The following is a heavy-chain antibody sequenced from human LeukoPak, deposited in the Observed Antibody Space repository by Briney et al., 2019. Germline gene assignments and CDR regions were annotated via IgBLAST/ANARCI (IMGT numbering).Heavy chain of an antibody. CDR3: ARELAETTLGAFDI. Sequence: SETLSLTCTVSGGSISSYYWSWIRQPPGKGLEWIGYIYYSGSTNYNPSLKSRVTISVDTSKNQFSLKLSSVTAADTAVYYCARELAETTLGAFDIWGQGTMVTVSS. CDR1: GGSISSYY. V-gene: IGHV4-59*01. CDR2: IYYSGST. D-gene: IGHD4-17*01. J-gene: IGHJ3*02.